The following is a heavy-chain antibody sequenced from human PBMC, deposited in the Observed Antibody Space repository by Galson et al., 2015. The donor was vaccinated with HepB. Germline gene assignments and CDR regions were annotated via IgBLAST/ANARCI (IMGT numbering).Heavy chain of an antibody. CDR1: GGSINNYD. Sequence: TLSLTCTVSGGSINNYDWTWIRQSPGKGLEWIGCMYYSGNTNYKPSLKSRVTISVDKPKNQFSLKLSSVTAADTAVYYCARGGAKVVLPRRDARTNDAFHIWGQGTVVTVSS. CDR3: ARGGAKVVLPRRDARTNDAFHI. J-gene: IGHJ3*02. CDR2: MYYSGNT. D-gene: IGHD2/OR15-2a*01. V-gene: IGHV4-59*01.